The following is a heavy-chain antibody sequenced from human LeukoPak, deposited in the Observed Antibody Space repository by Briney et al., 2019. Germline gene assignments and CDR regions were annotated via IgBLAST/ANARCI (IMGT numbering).Heavy chain of an antibody. J-gene: IGHJ4*02. V-gene: IGHV3-30*18. CDR2: ISHDGSNE. D-gene: IGHD3-10*01. CDR3: AKEGYYGSGSFPDH. Sequence: GRSLTLSCAASGFTFSSYGMHWVRQAPGKGLEWVAVISHDGSNEYYADSVRGRFTISRDNSKNTLYLQLNSLGAEDTAVYYCAKEGYYGSGSFPDHWGQGTLVTVSP. CDR1: GFTFSSYG.